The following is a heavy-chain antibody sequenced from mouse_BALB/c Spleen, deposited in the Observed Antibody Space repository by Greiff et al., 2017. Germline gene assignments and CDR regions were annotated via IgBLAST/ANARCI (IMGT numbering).Heavy chain of an antibody. CDR2: ISYDGSN. V-gene: IGHV3-6*02. Sequence: EVKLMESGPGLVKPSQSLSLTCSVTGYSITSGYYWNWIRQFPGNKLEWMGYISYDGSNNYNPSLKNRISITRDTSKNQFFLKLNSVTTEDTATYYCARGGLEDYWGQGTSVTVSS. CDR1: GYSITSGYY. CDR3: ARGGLEDY. D-gene: IGHD1-2*01. J-gene: IGHJ4*01.